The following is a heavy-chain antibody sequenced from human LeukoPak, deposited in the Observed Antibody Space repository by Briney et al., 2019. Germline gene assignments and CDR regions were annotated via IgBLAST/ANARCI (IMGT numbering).Heavy chain of an antibody. CDR1: GYSISSGYY. CDR2: IYHSGST. V-gene: IGHV4-38-2*02. D-gene: IGHD5-18*01. CDR3: AKSSYSIFDY. Sequence: SETLSLTCTVSGYSISSGYYWGWIRQPPGKGLEWIGSIYHSGSTYYNPSLKSRVTISVDTSKNQFSLKLSSVTASDTAVYYCAKSSYSIFDYWGQGTLVTVSS. J-gene: IGHJ4*02.